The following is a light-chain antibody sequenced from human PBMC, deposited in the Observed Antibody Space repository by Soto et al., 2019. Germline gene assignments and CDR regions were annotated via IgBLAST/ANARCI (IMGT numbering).Light chain of an antibody. J-gene: IGKJ2*01. CDR1: QSVSSD. CDR3: QQYHNWLMYT. Sequence: EIVMTQSPVTLSVSPGERATLSCRASQSVSSDLAWYQQKPGQAPRLLIYVASTRATGIPARFSGSGSGTDFTLTISSLQSEDFAVYYCQQYHNWLMYTFGQGTKLEI. V-gene: IGKV3-15*01. CDR2: VAS.